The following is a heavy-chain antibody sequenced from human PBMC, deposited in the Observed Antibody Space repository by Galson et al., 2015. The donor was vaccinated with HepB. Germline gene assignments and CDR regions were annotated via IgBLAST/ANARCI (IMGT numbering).Heavy chain of an antibody. CDR2: INPNSSGT. Sequence: SVKVSCKASGYTFTGYYMHWVRQAPGQGLEWMGRINPNSSGTNYAQKFQGRVTMTRDTSISTAYMELSRLRSDDTVVYYCARDPPYSSSWVGSRGFDPWGQGTLVTVSS. CDR3: ARDPPYSSSWVGSRGFDP. J-gene: IGHJ5*02. V-gene: IGHV1-2*05. D-gene: IGHD6-13*01. CDR1: GYTFTGYY.